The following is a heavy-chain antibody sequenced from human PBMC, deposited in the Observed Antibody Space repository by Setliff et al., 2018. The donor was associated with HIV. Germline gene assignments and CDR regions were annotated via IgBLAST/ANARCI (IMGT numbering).Heavy chain of an antibody. D-gene: IGHD3-10*01. CDR1: GFTFRTYW. V-gene: IGHV3-7*01. CDR3: ARDRDYYYMDV. CDR2: IKEDGSEE. J-gene: IGHJ6*03. Sequence: LRLSCAASGFTFRTYWMSWVRQAPGKGLEWVANIKEDGSEEHYVDLAKGRFTISRDNAKDSLYLQMNSLRAEDTAVYYCARDRDYYYMDVWGKGTTVTVSS.